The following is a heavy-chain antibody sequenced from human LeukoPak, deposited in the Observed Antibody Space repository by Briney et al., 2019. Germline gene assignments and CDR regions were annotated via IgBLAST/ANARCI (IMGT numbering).Heavy chain of an antibody. D-gene: IGHD6-13*01. Sequence: DPGGTLRLSCAASGFTFSTFAMSWVRQAPGKGLEWVSGISGSGGNTYYADSVKGRFTISRDNSKSTLYLHMNSLRAEDTAVYYCAKDAASRPGDYWGQGTLVTVSS. J-gene: IGHJ4*02. V-gene: IGHV3-23*01. CDR2: ISGSGGNT. CDR1: GFTFSTFA. CDR3: AKDAASRPGDY.